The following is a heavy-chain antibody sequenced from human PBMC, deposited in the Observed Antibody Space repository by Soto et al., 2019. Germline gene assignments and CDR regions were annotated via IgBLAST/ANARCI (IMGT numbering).Heavy chain of an antibody. V-gene: IGHV4-39*01. J-gene: IGHJ4*02. CDR3: GLYPYESSGYHLNY. D-gene: IGHD3-22*01. CDR1: GCSISSSSSY. Sequence: PSETLSLTCTVSGCSISSSSSYLGWIRQPPGKGLEWVGCIYYLGNTYYNPSLGSRVTISVDTSKNQFSLKLRSVTAADTAVFCAGLYPYESSGYHLNYWGQGALVTVPS. CDR2: IYYLGNT.